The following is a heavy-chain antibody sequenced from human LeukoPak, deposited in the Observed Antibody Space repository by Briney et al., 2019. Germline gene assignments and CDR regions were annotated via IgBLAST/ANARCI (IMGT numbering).Heavy chain of an antibody. V-gene: IGHV3-30-3*01. D-gene: IGHD5-24*01. Sequence: GGSLRLSCAASGFTFSGYAMHWVCQAPGKGLEWVSVISYDGSNKYCADSVKGRFTTSRDNSKNTLYLQMSSLRAEDTAVYYCARAWMATIIDYWGQGTLVTASS. CDR1: GFTFSGYA. J-gene: IGHJ4*02. CDR3: ARAWMATIIDY. CDR2: ISYDGSNK.